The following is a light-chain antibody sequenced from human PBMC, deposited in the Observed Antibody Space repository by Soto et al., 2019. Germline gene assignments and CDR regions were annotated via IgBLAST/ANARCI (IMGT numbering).Light chain of an antibody. J-gene: IGLJ1*01. V-gene: IGLV1-40*01. CDR1: SSNIGARYD. CDR3: QSYDSSLNRV. Sequence: QPVLTQPPSVSGAPGQRITISCTGSSSNIGARYDVHWYRQLPGTAPKLLLYGDNNRASGVPDRFSGSKSGASASLAITGLQADDEADYYCQSYDSSLNRVFGTGTKVTVL. CDR2: GDN.